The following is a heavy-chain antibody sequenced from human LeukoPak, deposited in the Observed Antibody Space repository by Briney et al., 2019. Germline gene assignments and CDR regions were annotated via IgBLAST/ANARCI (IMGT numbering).Heavy chain of an antibody. J-gene: IGHJ5*02. CDR3: ARVIPQKWELPGKWFDP. D-gene: IGHD1-26*01. Sequence: RASVNVSCKASGYTFSTYVIIWVRQAPGQGLEWMGWISGYNGKTNYAQKFQARVTMTTDTSTSTAYMELRSLRSDDTAVYYCARVIPQKWELPGKWFDPWGQGTLVTVSS. CDR2: ISGYNGKT. CDR1: GYTFSTYV. V-gene: IGHV1-18*01.